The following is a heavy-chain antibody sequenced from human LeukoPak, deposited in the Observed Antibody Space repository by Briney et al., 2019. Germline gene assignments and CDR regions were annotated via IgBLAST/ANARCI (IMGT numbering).Heavy chain of an antibody. D-gene: IGHD2/OR15-2a*01. CDR2: ISAYNGNT. J-gene: IGHJ4*02. V-gene: IGHV1-18*01. CDR1: GYTFTSYA. Sequence: ASVKVSCKASGYTFTSYAMHWVRQAPGQRLEWMGWISAYNGNTNYAQKLQGRVTMTTDTSTSTAYMELRSLRSDDTAVYYCARDLSGEGADYWGQGALVTVSS. CDR3: ARDLSGEGADY.